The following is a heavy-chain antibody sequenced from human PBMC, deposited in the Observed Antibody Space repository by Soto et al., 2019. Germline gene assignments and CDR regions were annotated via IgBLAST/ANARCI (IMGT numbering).Heavy chain of an antibody. D-gene: IGHD6-13*01. Sequence: GGSLRLSCAASGFTFSSNWMHWVRQAPGKGLVWVSRINSDGSITSYADSVKGQFTNSRDNAKNAVYLQMNSLRAEDTAVYYCARGSSTWYVSFDYWGQGILVTVSS. V-gene: IGHV3-74*01. CDR2: INSDGSIT. CDR1: GFTFSSNW. CDR3: ARGSSTWYVSFDY. J-gene: IGHJ4*02.